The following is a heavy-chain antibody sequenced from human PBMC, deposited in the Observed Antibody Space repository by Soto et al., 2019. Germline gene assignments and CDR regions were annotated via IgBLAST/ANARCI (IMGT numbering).Heavy chain of an antibody. CDR3: AREPDSYDSSGLIDY. D-gene: IGHD3-22*01. V-gene: IGHV4-4*02. CDR2: IYHSGST. Sequence: SETLSLTCAVSGGSISSSNWWSWVRQPPGKGLEWIGEIYHSGSTNYNPSLKSRVTISVDKSKNQFSLKLSSVTAADTAVYYCAREPDSYDSSGLIDYWGQGTLVTVSS. J-gene: IGHJ4*02. CDR1: GGSISSSNW.